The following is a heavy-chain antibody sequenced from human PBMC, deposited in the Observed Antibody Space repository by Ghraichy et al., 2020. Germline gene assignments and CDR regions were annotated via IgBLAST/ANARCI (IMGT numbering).Heavy chain of an antibody. Sequence: GSLRLSCAASGFTFSSYSMNWVRQAPGKGLEWVSSISSSSSYIYYADSVKGRFTISRDNAKNSLYLQMNSLRAEDTAVYYCASRDTAMAQGAFDIWGQGTMVTVSS. CDR2: ISSSSSYI. CDR1: GFTFSSYS. D-gene: IGHD5-18*01. J-gene: IGHJ3*02. CDR3: ASRDTAMAQGAFDI. V-gene: IGHV3-21*01.